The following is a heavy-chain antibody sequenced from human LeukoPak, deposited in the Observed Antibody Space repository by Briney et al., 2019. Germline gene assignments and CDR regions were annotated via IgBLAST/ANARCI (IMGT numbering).Heavy chain of an antibody. Sequence: GGSLRLSCAASGFTFSNYWMNWVRQAPGKGLEWVANIKQDGSEKYYVDSVKGRFTISRDNAKNSLYLQMNSLRAEDTAVYYCARGGSHWGQGTLVTVSS. CDR2: IKQDGSEK. V-gene: IGHV3-7*01. J-gene: IGHJ4*02. D-gene: IGHD3-16*01. CDR3: ARGGSH. CDR1: GFTFSNYW.